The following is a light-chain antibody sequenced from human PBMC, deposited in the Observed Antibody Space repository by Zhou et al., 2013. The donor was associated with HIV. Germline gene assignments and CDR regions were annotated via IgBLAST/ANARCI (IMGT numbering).Light chain of an antibody. Sequence: DIQMTQSPSSLSVSVGDRVTITCRASQGISNYLAWYQQAPGQAPRLLIYAASTLQSGVPSRFSGSGSGTDFTLTISSLHPEDVATYYCQKYNSAPFAFGPGTQSGYQT. CDR3: QKYNSAPFA. J-gene: IGKJ3*01. CDR2: AAS. V-gene: IGKV1-27*01. CDR1: QGISNY.